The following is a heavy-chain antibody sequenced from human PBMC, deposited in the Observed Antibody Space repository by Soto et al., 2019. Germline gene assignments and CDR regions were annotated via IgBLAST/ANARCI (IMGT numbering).Heavy chain of an antibody. CDR3: ARDSSRRGSHLNALDP. D-gene: IGHD1-26*01. J-gene: IGHJ5*02. Sequence: QVHLQESGPGLVRPSQTLSLTCTVSGYSISSGGYYWTWIRQHPGKGLEWIGYIYYSGSTYYNPSLKSRVTIAXXTXKXXFFLKLSSVTAADTAVDYCARDSSRRGSHLNALDPWGQGILVTVSS. CDR2: IYYSGST. V-gene: IGHV4-31*03. CDR1: GYSISSGGYY.